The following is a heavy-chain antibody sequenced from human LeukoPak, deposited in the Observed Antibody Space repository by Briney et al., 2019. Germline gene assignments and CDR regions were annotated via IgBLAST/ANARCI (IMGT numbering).Heavy chain of an antibody. CDR2: IYYTGST. Sequence: SETLSLTCSVSGGSISGYYWNWIRLPPGKGLEWIGYIYYTGSTNYNPSLQSRVTISGDTSKKQFSLKLTSLTAADTAVYYCARAAYYYDSSGSIGGLPPDYWGQGTLVTVSS. J-gene: IGHJ4*02. V-gene: IGHV4-59*01. D-gene: IGHD3-22*01. CDR3: ARAAYYYDSSGSIGGLPPDY. CDR1: GGSISGYY.